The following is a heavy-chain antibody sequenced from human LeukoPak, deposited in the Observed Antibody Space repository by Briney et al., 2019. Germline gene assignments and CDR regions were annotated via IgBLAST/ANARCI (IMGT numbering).Heavy chain of an antibody. Sequence: SQTLSLTCAVSGGSISSGGYSWSWIRQPPGKGLEWIGYIYHSGSSYYNPSLKSRVTISVDRSKNQFSLKLSSVTAADTAVYYCARSDTIMAIFDYWGQGTLVTVSS. V-gene: IGHV4-30-2*01. CDR1: GGSISSGGYS. CDR2: IYHSGSS. CDR3: ARSDTIMAIFDY. D-gene: IGHD5-18*01. J-gene: IGHJ4*02.